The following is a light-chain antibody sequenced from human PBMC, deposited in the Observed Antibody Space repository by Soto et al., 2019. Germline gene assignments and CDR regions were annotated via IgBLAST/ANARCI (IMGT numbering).Light chain of an antibody. Sequence: DIQMTQSPSSLSASVGDRVTITCRASQGISNYLAWYQQKPGKVPKLLIYAASTFQSGVPSRFSGSGSGTDFTLTISSLQPEDVATYYGQKSETFGQGTKVEIK. J-gene: IGKJ1*01. CDR2: AAS. V-gene: IGKV1-27*01. CDR1: QGISNY. CDR3: QKSET.